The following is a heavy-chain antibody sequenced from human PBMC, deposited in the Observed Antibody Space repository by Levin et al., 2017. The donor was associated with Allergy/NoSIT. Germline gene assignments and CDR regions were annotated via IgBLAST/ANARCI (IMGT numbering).Heavy chain of an antibody. V-gene: IGHV4-61*01. D-gene: IGHD5/OR15-5a*01. CDR2: INYRGVT. J-gene: IGHJ6*02. CDR3: ARNRIIVSGGNDYYYGMDV. CDR1: GGSVRSGTYY. Sequence: SQTLSLTCSVSGGSVRSGTYYWRWIRRPPGKELEWIGYINYRGVTKYNPSLQSRVTISVDTSKTAFSLKVTSVTAADTAVYYCARNRIIVSGGNDYYYGMDVWGQGTTVTVSS.